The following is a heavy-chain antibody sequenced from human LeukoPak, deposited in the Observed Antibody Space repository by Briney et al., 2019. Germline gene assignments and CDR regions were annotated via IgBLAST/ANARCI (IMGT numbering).Heavy chain of an antibody. Sequence: GGSLRLSCTASGYTFSNYAMSWLRQAPGKGLEWVSAISPSADSTSYADSVKGRLAISRDNSKNTVYLQMDSLRDEETAVYYCSKRESSISWYNFFDYWGQGTLVTVSS. CDR2: ISPSADST. D-gene: IGHD6-13*01. V-gene: IGHV3-23*01. J-gene: IGHJ4*02. CDR1: GYTFSNYA. CDR3: SKRESSISWYNFFDY.